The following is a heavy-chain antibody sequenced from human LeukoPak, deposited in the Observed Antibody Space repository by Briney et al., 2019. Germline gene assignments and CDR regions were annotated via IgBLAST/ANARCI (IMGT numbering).Heavy chain of an antibody. CDR2: ISSSSSYI. V-gene: IGHV3-21*01. J-gene: IGHJ4*02. D-gene: IGHD2-2*01. CDR3: ARGPNCSSTSCYLWEYYFDY. Sequence: GGSLRLSCAASGFTFSSYSMTWVRQAPGKGLEWVSSISSSSSYIYYADSVKGRFTISRDNAKNSLYLQMNSLRAEDTAVYYCARGPNCSSTSCYLWEYYFDYWGQGTLVTVSS. CDR1: GFTFSSYS.